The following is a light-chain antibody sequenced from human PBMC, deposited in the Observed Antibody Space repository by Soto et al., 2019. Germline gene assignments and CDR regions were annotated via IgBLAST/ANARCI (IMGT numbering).Light chain of an antibody. CDR1: SSDIGGYNY. Sequence: QSALTQPPSASGSPGQTVTISCTGTSSDIGGYNYVSWYQQPPGKAPKLMIYEVTKRPSGVPDRFSGSKSGNTASLTVSGLQAEDEADYYCTSFAGNFNVVFGAGTKVTVL. V-gene: IGLV2-8*01. CDR3: TSFAGNFNVV. J-gene: IGLJ2*01. CDR2: EVT.